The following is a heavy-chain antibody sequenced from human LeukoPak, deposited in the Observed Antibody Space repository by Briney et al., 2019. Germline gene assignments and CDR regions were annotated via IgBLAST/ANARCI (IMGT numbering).Heavy chain of an antibody. CDR1: GYTFTGFC. V-gene: IGHV1-2*02. CDR3: ARDPYCSTTSCYSGYNWFYP. J-gene: IGHJ5*02. Sequence: ASVKVSCKASGYTFTGFCMHWVRQAPGQGLEWMGWINPNSGGTNYAQKFQGRVIMTRDTSISTAYMELSSLRSDDTAVYYCARDPYCSTTSCYSGYNWFYPWGQGTLVTVSS. D-gene: IGHD2-2*02. CDR2: INPNSGGT.